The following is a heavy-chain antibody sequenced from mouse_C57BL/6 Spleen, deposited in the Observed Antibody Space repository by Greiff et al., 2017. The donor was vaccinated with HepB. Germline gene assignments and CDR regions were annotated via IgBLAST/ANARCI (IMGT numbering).Heavy chain of an antibody. CDR3: ARQYYGSSPFDY. V-gene: IGHV1-54*01. CDR2: INPGSGGT. Sequence: VQLQQSGAELVRPGPSVKVSCKASGYAFTNYLIEWVKQRPGQGLEWIGVINPGSGGTNYNEKFKGKATLTADKSSSTAYMQLSSLTSEDSAVYFCARQYYGSSPFDYWGQGTTLTVSS. CDR1: GYAFTNYL. J-gene: IGHJ2*01. D-gene: IGHD1-1*01.